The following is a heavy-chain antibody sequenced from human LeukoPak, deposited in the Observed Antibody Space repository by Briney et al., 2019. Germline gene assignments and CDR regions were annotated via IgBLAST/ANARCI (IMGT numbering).Heavy chain of an antibody. CDR1: GGSISSYF. J-gene: IGHJ4*02. V-gene: IGHV4-59*08. CDR2: ISYSGST. Sequence: SETLSLTCTVSGGSISSYFWSWTRQPPGKGLEWIGYISYSGSTNYNPSLKSRVTISVDTSKNQFSLKLSSVTAADTAVYYCARHGSYGRRPFDYWGQGTLVTVSS. D-gene: IGHD5-18*01. CDR3: ARHGSYGRRPFDY.